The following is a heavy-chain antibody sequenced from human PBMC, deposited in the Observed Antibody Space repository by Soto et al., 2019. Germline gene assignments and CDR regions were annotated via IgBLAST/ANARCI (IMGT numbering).Heavy chain of an antibody. CDR3: ARDSDILTGYHSPVYYYYYMDV. Sequence: GGSLRLSCAASGFTFSSYSMNWVRQAPGKGLEWVSSISSSSSYIYYADSVKGRFTISRDNAKNSLYLQMNSLRAEDTAVYYCARDSDILTGYHSPVYYYYYMDVWGKGTTVTVSS. J-gene: IGHJ6*03. CDR2: ISSSSSYI. V-gene: IGHV3-21*01. CDR1: GFTFSSYS. D-gene: IGHD3-9*01.